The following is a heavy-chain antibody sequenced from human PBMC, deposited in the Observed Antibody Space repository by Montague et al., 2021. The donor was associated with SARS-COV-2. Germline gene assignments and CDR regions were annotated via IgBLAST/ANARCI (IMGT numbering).Heavy chain of an antibody. CDR2: ISWNSGSL. CDR1: GFTFDDYA. V-gene: IGHV3-9*01. D-gene: IGHD3-9*01. J-gene: IGHJ6*02. Sequence: SLRLSCAASGFTFDDYAMHWVRQAPGKGLEWVSGISWNSGSLGYSDSFXGRFPISRDNAKNSLYLQMNSLRAEDTALYHCAKAAHYDILTGYYIGRAAVNWPYYYYYGMDVWGQGTTVTVSS. CDR3: AKAAHYDILTGYYIGRAAVNWPYYYYYGMDV.